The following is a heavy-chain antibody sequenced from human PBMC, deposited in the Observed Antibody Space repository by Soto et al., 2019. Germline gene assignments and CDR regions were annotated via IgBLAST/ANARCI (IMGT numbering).Heavy chain of an antibody. D-gene: IGHD6-13*01. V-gene: IGHV1-8*01. CDR3: ARRGYSSSWYYYYYYGMDV. CDR1: GYTFTSYD. J-gene: IGHJ6*02. Sequence: QVQLVQSGAEVKKPGASVKVSCKASGYTFTSYDINWVRQATGQGLEWMGWMNPNSGNTGYAQKFQGRVTMTRNTSISTAYMELSSLRSDDTAVYCCARRGYSSSWYYYYYYGMDVWGQGTTVTVSS. CDR2: MNPNSGNT.